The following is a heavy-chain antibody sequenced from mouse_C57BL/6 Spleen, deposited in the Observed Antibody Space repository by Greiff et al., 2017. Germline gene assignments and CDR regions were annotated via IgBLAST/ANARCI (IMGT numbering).Heavy chain of an antibody. V-gene: IGHV1-50*01. CDR1: GYTFTSYW. CDR3: ARTGGDYGYYVDD. D-gene: IGHD2-4*01. Sequence: QVQLQQPGAELVKPGASVKLSCKASGYTFTSYWMQWVKQRPGQGLEWIGAIDPSDSYTNYNQKFKGKATLTVDTSSSTAYMQLSSLTSEDSAVYYCARTGGDYGYYVDDWGQGTTLTVSS. J-gene: IGHJ2*01. CDR2: IDPSDSYT.